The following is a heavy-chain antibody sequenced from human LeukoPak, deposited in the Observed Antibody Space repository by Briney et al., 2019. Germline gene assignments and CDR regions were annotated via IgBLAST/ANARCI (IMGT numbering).Heavy chain of an antibody. CDR2: ISYDGSNK. D-gene: IGHD6-19*01. CDR1: GFTFSSYT. J-gene: IGHJ4*02. V-gene: IGHV3-30*18. CDR3: AKVAGYSSGWYYGRVDY. Sequence: GGSLRLSCAASGFTFSSYTMSWVRQAPGKGLEWVAVISYDGSNKYYADSVKGRFTISRDNSKNTLYLQMNSLRAEDTAVYYCAKVAGYSSGWYYGRVDYWGQGTLVTVSS.